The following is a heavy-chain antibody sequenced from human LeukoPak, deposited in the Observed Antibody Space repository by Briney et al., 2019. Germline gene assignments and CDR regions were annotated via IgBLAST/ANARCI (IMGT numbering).Heavy chain of an antibody. CDR1: GFTFSSYS. CDR3: AREGDGYNSPIDY. J-gene: IGHJ4*02. V-gene: IGHV3-21*01. CDR2: ISSSSLYI. D-gene: IGHD5-24*01. Sequence: GGSLRLPCAASGFTFSSYSLNWVRQAPGKGLEWVSSISSSSLYIYYADSVKGRFTISRDNAKNSLFLQMNSLRAEDTAVYYCAREGDGYNSPIDYWGQGTLVTVSS.